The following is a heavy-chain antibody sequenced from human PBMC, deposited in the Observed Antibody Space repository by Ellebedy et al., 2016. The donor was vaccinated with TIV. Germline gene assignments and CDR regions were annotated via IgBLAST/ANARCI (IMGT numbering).Heavy chain of an antibody. CDR1: GFTFSSYA. CDR2: ITGSGGST. CDR3: AKFPLDYYGSGSYSNYYFDF. J-gene: IGHJ4*02. Sequence: GGSLRLSXAASGFTFSSYAMTWVRQAPGKGLEWVSTITGSGGSTYYADSVKGRFTISRDNSKTTLYMQMNSLRADDTAVYYCAKFPLDYYGSGSYSNYYFDFWGQGTLVTVSS. V-gene: IGHV3-23*01. D-gene: IGHD3-10*01.